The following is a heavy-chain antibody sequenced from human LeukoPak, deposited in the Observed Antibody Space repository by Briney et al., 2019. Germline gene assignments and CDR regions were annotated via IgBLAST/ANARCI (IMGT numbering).Heavy chain of an antibody. Sequence: SETLSLTCTVSGGSISSYYWSWSRQPAGKGLEWIGRVYTSGSTDYNPSLKSRVTMSVDTSKNQFSLKLSSVTAADTAVYYCARDRTAAAGNDYWGQGTLVTVSS. CDR2: VYTSGST. CDR1: GGSISSYY. V-gene: IGHV4-4*07. CDR3: ARDRTAAAGNDY. D-gene: IGHD6-13*01. J-gene: IGHJ4*02.